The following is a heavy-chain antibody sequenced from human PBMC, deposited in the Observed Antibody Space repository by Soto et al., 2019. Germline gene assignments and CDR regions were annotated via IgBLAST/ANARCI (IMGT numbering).Heavy chain of an antibody. CDR3: ARGLRSCSYTSCYTIDY. CDR1: GFTFNSHA. V-gene: IGHV3-30*03. J-gene: IGHJ4*02. Sequence: QVQLVESGGGVVQPGRSLRLTCAVSGFTFNSHAMHWVRQAPGKGLEWVAVISYGGANNYYADSVKGRFTISRDNSQNTLFLQMNSLRPEDTAVYYCARGLRSCSYTSCYTIDYWGQGTLVTVSS. D-gene: IGHD2-2*02. CDR2: ISYGGANN.